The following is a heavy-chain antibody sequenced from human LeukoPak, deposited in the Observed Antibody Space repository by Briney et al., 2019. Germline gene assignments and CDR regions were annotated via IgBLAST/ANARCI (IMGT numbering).Heavy chain of an antibody. CDR2: FVSEDGET. CDR3: VAIGLYSSSWSHYFDY. Sequence: ASVKVSWKVFAYTLTELSMHWVRQAAGKGLEGVGGFVSEDGETIYAQKFQGRVTMTEDTSTDTAYMELSSLRSEDTAVYYCVAIGLYSSSWSHYFDYWGQGTLVTVSS. CDR1: AYTLTELS. J-gene: IGHJ4*02. D-gene: IGHD6-13*01. V-gene: IGHV1-24*01.